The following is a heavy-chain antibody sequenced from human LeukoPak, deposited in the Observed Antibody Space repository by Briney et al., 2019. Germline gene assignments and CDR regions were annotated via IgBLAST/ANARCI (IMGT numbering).Heavy chain of an antibody. J-gene: IGHJ6*02. CDR1: GLTLSTYW. Sequence: PGGSLRLSCAASGLTLSTYWMHWVRQAPGKGLEWVANIKQDGSEKYYVDSAKGRFTISRDNAKNSLFLQMDNLRAEDSAVYYCARGLIAAAGTGYYYYHAMDVWGQGTTVTVSS. D-gene: IGHD6-13*01. V-gene: IGHV3-7*04. CDR3: ARGLIAAAGTGYYYYHAMDV. CDR2: IKQDGSEK.